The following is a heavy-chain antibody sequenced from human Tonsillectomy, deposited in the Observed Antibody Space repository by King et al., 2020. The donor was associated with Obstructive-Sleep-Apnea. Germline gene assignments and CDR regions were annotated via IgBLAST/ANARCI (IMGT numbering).Heavy chain of an antibody. D-gene: IGHD5-12*01. V-gene: IGHV4-59*08. J-gene: IGHJ4*02. CDR2: MYYSGNT. Sequence: QLQESGPGLVKPSETLSLTCTGSGGSISNYYWSWIRQPPGKGLEWIGYMYYSGNTNFNPSLKSRVTISADTSKIQISLRLSSVTAADTAVYYCARHRGVEDYGGYGDYFDYWGQGTLVTVSS. CDR1: GGSISNYY. CDR3: ARHRGVEDYGGYGDYFDY.